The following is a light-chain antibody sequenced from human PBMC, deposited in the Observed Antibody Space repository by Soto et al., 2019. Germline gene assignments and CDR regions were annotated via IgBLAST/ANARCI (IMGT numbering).Light chain of an antibody. CDR3: LQYNNWVPT. CDR1: QSVGSN. Sequence: EIVMTQSPATLSVSPGERATLSCRASQSVGSNLAWYQQKPGQAPRLLIYGASTRATGIPARFSGSGSGTEFTFTISSLQSEDYAVYYCLQYNNWVPTFRQGTKVEIK. V-gene: IGKV3-15*01. J-gene: IGKJ1*01. CDR2: GAS.